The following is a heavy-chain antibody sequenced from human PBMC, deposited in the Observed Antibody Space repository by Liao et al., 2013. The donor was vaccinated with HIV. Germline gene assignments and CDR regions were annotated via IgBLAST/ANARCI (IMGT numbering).Heavy chain of an antibody. CDR3: ARVGQQWLELDY. J-gene: IGHJ4*02. V-gene: IGHV4-34*01. CDR1: GGSFKNYY. CDR2: INHAGNT. D-gene: IGHD6-19*01. Sequence: QVSLQQWGAGLLKPSETLSLTCAVYGGSFKNYYWGWVRQSPGRGLEWIGEINHAGNTKYNPSLKSRVTMSVDTSKNQFSLSLRSVTAANTAVYYCARVGQQWLELDYWGQGTLLTVSS.